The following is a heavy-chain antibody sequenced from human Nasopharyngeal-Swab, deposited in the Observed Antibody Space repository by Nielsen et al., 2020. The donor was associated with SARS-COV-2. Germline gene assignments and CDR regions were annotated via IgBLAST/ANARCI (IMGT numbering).Heavy chain of an antibody. CDR2: INHSGST. CDR3: ARRTRYGITGTRGGFPV. Sequence: WIRQPPGKGLEWIGEINHSGSTNYNPSLKSRVTISVDTSKNQFSLKLNSVTAADTAVYYCARRTRYGITGTRGGFPVWGKGTTVTVSS. D-gene: IGHD1-7*01. V-gene: IGHV4-34*01. J-gene: IGHJ6*04.